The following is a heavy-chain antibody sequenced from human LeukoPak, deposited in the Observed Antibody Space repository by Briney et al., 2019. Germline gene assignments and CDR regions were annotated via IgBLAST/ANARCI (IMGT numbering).Heavy chain of an antibody. CDR2: IYYSGTT. V-gene: IGHV4-39*01. Sequence: SETLSLTCTVSGASISSSTYYWAWIRQPPGKGPVWIASIYYSGTTYYNPSLKSRVTMSVDMSQNQFSLRLSSVTAADTAVYYCARQEDTLVVEIYFDYWGLGTLVTVSS. D-gene: IGHD2-15*01. CDR1: GASISSSTYY. CDR3: ARQEDTLVVEIYFDY. J-gene: IGHJ4*02.